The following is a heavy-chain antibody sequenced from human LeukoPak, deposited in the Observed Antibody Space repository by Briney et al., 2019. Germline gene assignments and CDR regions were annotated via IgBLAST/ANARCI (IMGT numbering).Heavy chain of an antibody. V-gene: IGHV3-53*01. CDR2: IYNDGST. CDR1: GYGVRSNY. CDR3: ARGRYYFDY. J-gene: IGHJ4*02. Sequence: GGSLRLSCAASGYGVRSNYMTWVRQAPGKGLEWVSLIYNDGSTYYADSVKGRFTISRDNSKNTLYLQMNSLRAEDTAVYYCARGRYYFDYWGQGTLVTVSS.